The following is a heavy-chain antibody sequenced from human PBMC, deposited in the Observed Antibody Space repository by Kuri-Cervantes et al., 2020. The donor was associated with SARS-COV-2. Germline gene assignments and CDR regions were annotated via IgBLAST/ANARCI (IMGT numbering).Heavy chain of an antibody. D-gene: IGHD2-2*01. CDR3: AKGSASWASYIDN. CDR2: IRYDGSDK. Sequence: GGSLRLSCVPSGFTFSGCDMHWVRQAPGKGLEWVAFIRYDGSDKYYADSVKGRFTISRDSSKNTLYLQMNSLRAEDTAVYYCAKGSASWASYIDNWGQGTLVIVSS. V-gene: IGHV3-30*02. CDR1: GFTFSGCD. J-gene: IGHJ4*02.